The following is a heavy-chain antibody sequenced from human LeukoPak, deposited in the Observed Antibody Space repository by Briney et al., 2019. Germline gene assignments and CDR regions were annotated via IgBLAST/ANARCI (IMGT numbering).Heavy chain of an antibody. J-gene: IGHJ4*02. V-gene: IGHV5-51*01. CDR2: IYPGGSDT. CDR3: ARRYSSSWYQFDY. Sequence: GESLKISCKGSGYSFTSYWIGWVRQMPGKGLEWMGIIYPGGSDTRYSPSFQGQVTISADKSISTAYLQWSSLKASDTAMYYCARRYSSSWYQFDYWGQGTLVTVSS. CDR1: GYSFTSYW. D-gene: IGHD6-13*01.